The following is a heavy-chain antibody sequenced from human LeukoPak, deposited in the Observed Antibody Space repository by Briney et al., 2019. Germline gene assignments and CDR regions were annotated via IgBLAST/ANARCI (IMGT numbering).Heavy chain of an antibody. Sequence: SETLSLTCAVYGGSFSGYYWSWIRQPPGKGLEWIGEINQSGSTNYNPSLKSRVTISVDTSKNQFSLKLTSVTAADTAVYYCARGGLGGHYYDSSGYHHYYYGMDVCGQGTTVTVSS. V-gene: IGHV4-34*01. CDR1: GGSFSGYY. CDR2: INQSGST. CDR3: ARGGLGGHYYDSSGYHHYYYGMDV. D-gene: IGHD3-22*01. J-gene: IGHJ6*02.